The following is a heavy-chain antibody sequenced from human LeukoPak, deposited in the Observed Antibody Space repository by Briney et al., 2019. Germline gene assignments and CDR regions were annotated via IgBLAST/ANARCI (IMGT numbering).Heavy chain of an antibody. Sequence: GGSLRLSCAASGFTFSSYWMIWVRQAPGKGLEWVSAISGSGGSTYYADSVKGRFTISRDNSKNTLYLQMNSLRAEDTAVYYCAKASDIVGATNYFDYWGQGTLVTVSS. J-gene: IGHJ4*02. D-gene: IGHD1-26*01. CDR1: GFTFSSYW. CDR2: ISGSGGST. V-gene: IGHV3-23*01. CDR3: AKASDIVGATNYFDY.